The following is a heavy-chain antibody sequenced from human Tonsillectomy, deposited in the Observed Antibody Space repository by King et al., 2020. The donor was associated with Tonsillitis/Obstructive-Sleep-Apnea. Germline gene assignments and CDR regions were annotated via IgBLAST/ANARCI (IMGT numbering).Heavy chain of an antibody. CDR3: AKVPNGYYFDY. CDR2: ISGSGGST. CDR1: GFPFSSYA. Sequence: VQLVESGGGLVQPGGSLRLSCAASGFPFSSYAISWVRQAPGKGLEWVSAISGSGGSTYYADSVKGRFTIPRDNSKNTPYLQMNSLRAEYTAVYYCAKVPNGYYFDYWGQGTLVTVSS. J-gene: IGHJ4*02. V-gene: IGHV3-23*04. D-gene: IGHD2-8*01.